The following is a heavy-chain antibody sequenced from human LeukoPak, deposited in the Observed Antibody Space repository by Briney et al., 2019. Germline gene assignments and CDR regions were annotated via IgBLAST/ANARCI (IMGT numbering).Heavy chain of an antibody. CDR1: GFTFSSYG. J-gene: IGHJ4*02. CDR2: ISYDGSNQ. V-gene: IGHV3-30*18. CDR3: AKDTSMPLNY. Sequence: PGRSLRLSRAASGFTFSSYGMHWVRQAPGKGLDLVAVISYDGSNQYYADSVKGRFTISRDNSKNTLYLQMNSLRAEDTAVYYCAKDTSMPLNYWGQGTLVTVSS. D-gene: IGHD2/OR15-2a*01.